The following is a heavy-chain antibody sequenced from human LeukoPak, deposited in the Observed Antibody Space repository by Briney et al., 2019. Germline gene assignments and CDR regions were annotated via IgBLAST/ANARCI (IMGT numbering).Heavy chain of an antibody. CDR1: GYTFTSYG. Sequence: ASVKVSCKASGYTFTSYGISWVRQAPGQGLEWMGWISGYNGNTNYAQKLQGRVTMTTDTSTSTAYMELRSLRSDDTAVYYCASSADSSGYYLPENLDYWGQGTLVTVSS. J-gene: IGHJ4*02. CDR2: ISGYNGNT. D-gene: IGHD3-22*01. CDR3: ASSADSSGYYLPENLDY. V-gene: IGHV1-18*01.